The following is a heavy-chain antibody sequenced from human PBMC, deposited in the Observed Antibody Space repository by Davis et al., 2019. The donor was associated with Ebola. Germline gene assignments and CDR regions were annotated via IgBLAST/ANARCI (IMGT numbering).Heavy chain of an antibody. CDR3: ATWSPLAPAASWGYYYGMDV. CDR1: GYTFTSYY. CDR2: INPSGGST. D-gene: IGHD2-2*01. V-gene: IGHV1-46*01. J-gene: IGHJ6*04. Sequence: AASVTVSCKASGYTFTSYYMHWVRQAPGQGLEWMGIINPSGGSTSYAQKFQGRVTMTRDTSTSTVYMELSSLRAEDTAVYYCATWSPLAPAASWGYYYGMDVWGKGTTVTVSS.